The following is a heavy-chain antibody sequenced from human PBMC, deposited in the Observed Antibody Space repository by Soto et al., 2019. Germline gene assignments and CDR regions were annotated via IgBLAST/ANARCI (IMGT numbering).Heavy chain of an antibody. CDR3: ARELLLLWFGELFQGPMDV. CDR1: GFTFSSYA. V-gene: IGHV3-64*02. D-gene: IGHD3-10*01. Sequence: GGSLRLSCAAPGFTFSSYAMHWVRQAPGKGLEYVSAISSNGGSTYYADSVKGRFTISRDNSKNTLYLQMGSLRAEDMAVYYCARELLLLWFGELFQGPMDVWGQGTTVTVSS. CDR2: ISSNGGST. J-gene: IGHJ6*02.